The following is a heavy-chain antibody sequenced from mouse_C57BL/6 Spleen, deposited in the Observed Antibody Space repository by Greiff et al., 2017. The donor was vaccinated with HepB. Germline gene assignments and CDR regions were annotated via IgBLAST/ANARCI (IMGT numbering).Heavy chain of an antibody. CDR1: GYAFTNYL. CDR2: INPGSGGT. V-gene: IGHV1-54*01. D-gene: IGHD1-1*01. Sequence: QVQLKESGAELVRPGTSVKVSCKASGYAFTNYLIEWVKQRPGQGLEWIGVINPGSGGTNYNEKFKGKATLTADKSSSTAYMQLSSLTSEDSAVYFCAHYGSSYGYFDVWGTGTTVTVSS. J-gene: IGHJ1*03. CDR3: AHYGSSYGYFDV.